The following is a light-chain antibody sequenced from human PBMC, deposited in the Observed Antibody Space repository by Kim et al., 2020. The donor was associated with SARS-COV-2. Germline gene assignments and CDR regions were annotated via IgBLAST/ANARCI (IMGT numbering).Light chain of an antibody. CDR2: QDN. CDR1: KLGDKY. J-gene: IGLJ2*01. CDR3: QAWDSNTVV. V-gene: IGLV3-1*01. Sequence: SYELTQPPSVSVSPGQTASITCSGDKLGDKYASWYQQKPGQSPVVVTYQDNKRPSGIPERFSGSSSGNTATLTISETQAMDEADYYCQAWDSNTVVFGGGTKLTVL.